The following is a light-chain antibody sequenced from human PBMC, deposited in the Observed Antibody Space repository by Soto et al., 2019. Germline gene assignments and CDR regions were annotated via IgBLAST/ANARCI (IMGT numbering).Light chain of an antibody. V-gene: IGKV1D-16*01. CDR3: QQYSTYPYI. Sequence: DIQMTQSPSSVSASVLDTVTITFLASEYISSLLAWYQQRPGKAPKLLIYGASSLQSGVPSRFSGSGSGTHFTLSISSLQPDDFATYYCQQYSTYPYIFGQGTKVDIK. J-gene: IGKJ2*01. CDR2: GAS. CDR1: EYISSL.